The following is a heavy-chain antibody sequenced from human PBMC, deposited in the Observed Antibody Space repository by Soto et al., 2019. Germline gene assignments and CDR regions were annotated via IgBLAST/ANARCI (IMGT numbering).Heavy chain of an antibody. CDR3: ARGHSIFYGMDV. J-gene: IGHJ6*02. Sequence: PGVSVRLSCAASGFTFSDYYMNWIRQAPGKGLEWVSYISSSGTTIYYADSVKGRFTISRDNAKNSLFLQMNSLRAEDTALYYCARGHSIFYGMDVWGQGTTVTVSS. CDR2: ISSSGTTI. D-gene: IGHD2-21*01. V-gene: IGHV3-11*01. CDR1: GFTFSDYY.